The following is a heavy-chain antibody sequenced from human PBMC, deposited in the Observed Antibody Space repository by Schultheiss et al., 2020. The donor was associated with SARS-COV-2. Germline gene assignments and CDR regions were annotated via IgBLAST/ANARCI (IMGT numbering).Heavy chain of an antibody. V-gene: IGHV4-61*05. J-gene: IGHJ4*02. Sequence: SETLSLTCTVSGGSISSSSYYWGWIRQPPGKGLEWIGYVFHTGGTNYNPSLQSRVTISVDTSKNQFSLKLSSVTAADTAVYYCARGGGYDSDPDYWGQGTLVTVSS. CDR2: VFHTGGT. CDR1: GGSISSSSYY. CDR3: ARGGGYDSDPDY. D-gene: IGHD5-12*01.